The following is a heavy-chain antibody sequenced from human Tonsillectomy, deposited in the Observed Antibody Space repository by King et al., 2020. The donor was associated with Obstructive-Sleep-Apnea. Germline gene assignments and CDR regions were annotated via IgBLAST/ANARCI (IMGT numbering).Heavy chain of an antibody. V-gene: IGHV3-48*04. CDR2: ISTSSSTI. D-gene: IGHD6-6*01. Sequence: QLVQSGGGLVQPGGSLRLSCAASGFTFSNYSMNWVRQAPGQGLEWFSYISTSSSTIYYADSVKGRFSISRDNAKNSLYLQMNSLRAEDTAVYYCARRQLGIDYWGQGTLVTVSS. J-gene: IGHJ4*02. CDR3: ARRQLGIDY. CDR1: GFTFSNYS.